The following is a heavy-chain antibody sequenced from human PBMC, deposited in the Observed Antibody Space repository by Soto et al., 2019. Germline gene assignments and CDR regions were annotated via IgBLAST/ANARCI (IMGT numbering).Heavy chain of an antibody. D-gene: IGHD2-15*01. CDR3: ARPLYPDTHKGSAFDI. CDR1: GFTFSNYY. J-gene: IGHJ3*02. Sequence: EVQLVESGGTLVQPGGSLRLSCAASGFTFSNYYMDWVRQAPGKGLEWVGRIRNKANSYSTEYAASVKGRFTFSRDDSKNSLYLQMNSLKTEDTAVYYCARPLYPDTHKGSAFDIWGQGTMVTVSS. CDR2: IRNKANSYST. V-gene: IGHV3-72*01.